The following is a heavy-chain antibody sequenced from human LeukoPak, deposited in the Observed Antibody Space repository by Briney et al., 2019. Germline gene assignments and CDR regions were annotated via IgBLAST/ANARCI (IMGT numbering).Heavy chain of an antibody. D-gene: IGHD3-10*01. CDR3: AKDLFGSGSYEY. Sequence: GGSLRLSCAASGFSFSTADMHWVRQAPGKGLEWVAFLRSGGNDKYYAGSVKGRFTISRDNSKNTLFLQMSSLRAEDTAVYYCAKDLFGSGSYEYWGQGTLVTVSS. CDR1: GFSFSTAD. V-gene: IGHV3-30*02. CDR2: LRSGGNDK. J-gene: IGHJ4*02.